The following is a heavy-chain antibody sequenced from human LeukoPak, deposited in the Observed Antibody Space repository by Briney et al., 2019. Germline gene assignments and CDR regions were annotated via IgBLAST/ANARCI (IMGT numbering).Heavy chain of an antibody. CDR1: GYAFTGYY. D-gene: IGHD3-10*01. CDR2: INPNSGGT. Sequence: ASVTVSCKASGYAFTGYYMHWVRQAPGQGLEWMGRINPNSGGTNYAQKFQGRVTMTRDTSISTAYMELSRLRSDDTAVYYCARCAVRPKSYMDVWGQGTTVTVSS. J-gene: IGHJ6*02. CDR3: ARCAVRPKSYMDV. V-gene: IGHV1-2*06.